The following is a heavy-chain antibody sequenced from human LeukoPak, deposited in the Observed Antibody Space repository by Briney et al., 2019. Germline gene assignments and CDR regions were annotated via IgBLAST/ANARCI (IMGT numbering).Heavy chain of an antibody. J-gene: IGHJ4*02. CDR3: ARVSSIAAQYYFDY. CDR2: IYYSGST. Sequence: SETLSLTCTVSGGSISSGDYYWSWIRQPPGKGLEWIVYIYYSGSTYYNPSLKSRVTISVDTSKNQFSLKLSSVTAADTAVYYCARVSSIAAQYYFDYWGQGTLVTVSS. V-gene: IGHV4-30-4*08. CDR1: GGSISSGDYY. D-gene: IGHD6-6*01.